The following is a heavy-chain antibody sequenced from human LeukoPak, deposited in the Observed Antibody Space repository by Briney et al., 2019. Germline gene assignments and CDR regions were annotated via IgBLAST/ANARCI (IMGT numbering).Heavy chain of an antibody. CDR3: ATNRQIMILGVVIMPAFDI. Sequence: GASVEVSCKVSGYTLTQLSVHWVRQAPGKGLEWMGGFDVEDGEIIYAQKFQGRVTMTEDTSTDTAYMELSSLRSEDTAVYYCATNRQIMILGVVIMPAFDIWGQGTMVTVSS. J-gene: IGHJ3*02. V-gene: IGHV1-24*01. D-gene: IGHD3-3*01. CDR2: FDVEDGEI. CDR1: GYTLTQLS.